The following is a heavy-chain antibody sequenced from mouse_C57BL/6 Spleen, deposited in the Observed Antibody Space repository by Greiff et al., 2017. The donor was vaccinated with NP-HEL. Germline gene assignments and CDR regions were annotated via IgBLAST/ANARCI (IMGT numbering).Heavy chain of an antibody. V-gene: IGHV3-6*01. CDR2: ISYDGSN. CDR3: ARDGYDGYYYFDY. J-gene: IGHJ2*01. Sequence: DVKLQESGPGLVKPSQSLSLTCSVTGYSITSGYYWNWIRQFPGNKLEWMGYISYDGSNNYNPSLKNRISITRDTSKNQFFLKLNSVTTEDTATYYCARDGYDGYYYFDYWGQGTTLTVSS. CDR1: GYSITSGYY. D-gene: IGHD2-3*01.